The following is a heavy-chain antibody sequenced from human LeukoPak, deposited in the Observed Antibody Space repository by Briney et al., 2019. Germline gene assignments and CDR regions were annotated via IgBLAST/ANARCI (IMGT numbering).Heavy chain of an antibody. V-gene: IGHV3-21*01. J-gene: IGHJ4*02. D-gene: IGHD1-20*01. CDR2: ISSSSSYI. Sequence: PGGSLRLSCAASGFTFSSYSMNWVRQAPGKGLEWVSSISSSSSYIYYADSVKGRFTISRDNAKNSLYLQMNSLRAEDTAVYYCATHRAKVITGTPGDYWGQGTLVTVSS. CDR1: GFTFSSYS. CDR3: ATHRAKVITGTPGDY.